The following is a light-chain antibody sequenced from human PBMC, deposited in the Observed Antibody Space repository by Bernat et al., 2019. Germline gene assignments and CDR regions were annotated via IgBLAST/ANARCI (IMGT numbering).Light chain of an antibody. CDR2: AVA. J-gene: IGLJ2*01. CDR1: SSDIGSYNY. V-gene: IGLV2-14*03. Sequence: QSALTQPASVSGSPGQSITISCIGTSSDIGSYNYVSWYQQHPGKAPNLLIYAVANRPSGVSNRFSASKSGNTASLTISGLQAEDESDYYCCSYAGSRVFGGGTKLTVL. CDR3: CSYAGSRV.